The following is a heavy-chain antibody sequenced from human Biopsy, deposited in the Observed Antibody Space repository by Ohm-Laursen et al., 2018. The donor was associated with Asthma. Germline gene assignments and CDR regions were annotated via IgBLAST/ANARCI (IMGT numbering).Heavy chain of an antibody. CDR3: ARAVDYSHYYGIDV. Sequence: ASVKVSCKTSGYAFNNAGITWVRQAPGQGLEWMGWISVYNGNTKVAQKLQDRVTMITDTSTSTAYMELRSLRSDDTAVYFCARAVDYSHYYGIDVWGQGTTVTVS. CDR2: ISVYNGNT. CDR1: GYAFNNAG. D-gene: IGHD3-10*01. J-gene: IGHJ6*02. V-gene: IGHV1-18*01.